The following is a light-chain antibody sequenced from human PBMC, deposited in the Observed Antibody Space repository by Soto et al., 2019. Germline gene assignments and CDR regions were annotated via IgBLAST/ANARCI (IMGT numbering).Light chain of an antibody. V-gene: IGKV3-20*01. J-gene: IGKJ1*01. CDR1: QTVNSDY. Sequence: EIVMTQSPATLSLSPGETATLSCRASQTVNSDYLAWFQQRPGQAPRLLIFATSRRATDIPDRFSGSGSGTDFPLAIRRLEPEDFAVYYCQQYGSSGTFGQGTKVDIK. CDR3: QQYGSSGT. CDR2: ATS.